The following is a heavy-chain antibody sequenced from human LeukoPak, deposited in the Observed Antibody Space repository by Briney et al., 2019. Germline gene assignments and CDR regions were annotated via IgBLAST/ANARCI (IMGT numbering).Heavy chain of an antibody. Sequence: GASVTVSCKASGYTFTRYYMHWVRQAPGKGLEWMGIINPSGGNTNYAQKLQGRVTMTTDTSTSTAYMELRSLRSDDTAVYYCARAKTRGCGSGCPINYWGQGTLDTVSS. D-gene: IGHD6-19*01. V-gene: IGHV1-46*01. J-gene: IGHJ4*02. CDR2: INPSGGNT. CDR1: GYTFTRYY. CDR3: ARAKTRGCGSGCPINY.